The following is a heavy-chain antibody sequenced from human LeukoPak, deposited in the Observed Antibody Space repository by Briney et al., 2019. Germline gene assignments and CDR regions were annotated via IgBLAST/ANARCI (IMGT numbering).Heavy chain of an antibody. CDR3: ARATYCGGACYYWFDS. V-gene: IGHV1-2*02. D-gene: IGHD2-21*02. Sequence: ASVKVSCKASGYTFTDYYIHWVRQAPGQGLEWMVWINPNTGVTNYAQRFQGRVTMTRGTSITTAYMELSRLTSDDTAIYYCARATYCGGACYYWFDSWDRGTLVTVSS. J-gene: IGHJ5*01. CDR2: INPNTGVT. CDR1: GYTFTDYY.